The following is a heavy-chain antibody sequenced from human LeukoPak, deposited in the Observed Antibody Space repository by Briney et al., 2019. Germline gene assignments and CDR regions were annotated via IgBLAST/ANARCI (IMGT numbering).Heavy chain of an antibody. J-gene: IGHJ4*02. CDR3: AQSPRPYYYGSGSYYTNYYFDY. CDR1: GFSLSTSGMC. CDR2: IDWDDDK. D-gene: IGHD3-10*01. Sequence: SGPTLVNPTQTLTLTCTFSGFSLSTSGMCVSWIRQPPGKALEWLARIDWDDDKYYSTSLKTRLTISKDTSKNQVVLTMTNMDPVDTATYYCAQSPRPYYYGSGSYYTNYYFDYWGQGTLVTVSS. V-gene: IGHV2-70*11.